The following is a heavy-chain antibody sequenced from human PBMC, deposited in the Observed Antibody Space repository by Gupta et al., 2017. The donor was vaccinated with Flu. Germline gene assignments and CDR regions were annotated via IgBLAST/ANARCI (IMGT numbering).Heavy chain of an antibody. J-gene: IGHJ4*02. CDR2: INNYSSAT. Sequence: HWVRQAPGQGPEWMGWINNYSSATKYAQKFEGWVTMTRDTSSRTAYLDLRRLRSDDTAVYHCVTMGAKTLDIWGQGTLVNVYS. V-gene: IGHV1-2*04. CDR3: VTMGAKTLDI. D-gene: IGHD3-16*01.